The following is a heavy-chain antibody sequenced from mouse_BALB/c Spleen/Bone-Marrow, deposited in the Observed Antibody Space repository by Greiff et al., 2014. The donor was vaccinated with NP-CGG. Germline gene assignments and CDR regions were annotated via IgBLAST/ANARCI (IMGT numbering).Heavy chain of an antibody. CDR2: IYPGNVNT. Sequence: QVQLQQPGPELVKPGASVRISCKASGYTFTSYYIHWVKQRPGQGLEWIGWIYPGNVNTKYNEKFKGKATLTADKSSSTAYMQLSSLTSEDSAVYFCARSLSRYAMGYWGQGTSVTVSS. V-gene: IGHV1S56*01. J-gene: IGHJ4*01. CDR3: ARSLSRYAMGY. CDR1: GYTFTSYY. D-gene: IGHD6-2*01.